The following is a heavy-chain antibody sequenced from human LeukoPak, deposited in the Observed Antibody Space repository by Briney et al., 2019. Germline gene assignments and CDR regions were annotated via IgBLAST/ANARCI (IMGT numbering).Heavy chain of an antibody. D-gene: IGHD2-15*01. CDR2: IYYGGST. V-gene: IGHV4-59*08. J-gene: IGHJ4*02. Sequence: GSLRLSCTVSGGSISSYCWSWIRQPPGKGLEWLGYIYYGGSTNYNPSLKSRVTISVDTSKDQFSLKLSSVTAADTAVYYCARSREAVYYFDCWGQGTLVTVSS. CDR1: GGSISSYC. CDR3: ARSREAVYYFDC.